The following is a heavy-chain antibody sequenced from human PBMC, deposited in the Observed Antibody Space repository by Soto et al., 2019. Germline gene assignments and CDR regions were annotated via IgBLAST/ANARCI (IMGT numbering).Heavy chain of an antibody. CDR3: ARVLTDTLYYYYGMDV. Sequence: SETLSLTCTVSGGSISSAGYYWSWIRQHPGKGLEWIGYIYYSGSTYYNPSLKSRVTISVDTSKNQFSLKLSSVTAADTAVYYCARVLTDTLYYYYGMDVRGQGTTVTVS. CDR2: IYYSGST. J-gene: IGHJ6*02. V-gene: IGHV4-31*03. D-gene: IGHD5-18*01. CDR1: GGSISSAGYY.